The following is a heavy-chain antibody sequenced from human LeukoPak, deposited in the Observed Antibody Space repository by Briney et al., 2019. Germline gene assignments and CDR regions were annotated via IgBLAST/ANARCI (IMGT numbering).Heavy chain of an antibody. CDR2: SNPNSGGT. J-gene: IGHJ5*02. CDR3: ARARQMVRGAPKGSWFDH. D-gene: IGHD3-10*01. Sequence: ASVKSSCTASGYTFTVYYIHWVRQAPGQGLEWMGWSNPNSGGTNYAQKFQGRVTMTRDTSISTAYMELSTLRSDDTAVYSCARARQMVRGAPKGSWFDHWGQGTLVTVSS. V-gene: IGHV1-2*02. CDR1: GYTFTVYY.